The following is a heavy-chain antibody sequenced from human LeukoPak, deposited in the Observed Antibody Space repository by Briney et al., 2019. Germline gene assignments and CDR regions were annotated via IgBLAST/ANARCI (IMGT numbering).Heavy chain of an antibody. D-gene: IGHD5-24*01. CDR1: AGSISSYY. CDR2: SYDSGST. CDR3: ARGRGYNNYLGMDV. V-gene: IGHV4-59*01. Sequence: AGTLSLSCAASAGSISSYYWSCIRQPPGNGLEWIGNSYDSGSTNYNSSLKSRGTISVDSSKSQFSLRLSSVTAADTAVYYGARGRGYNNYLGMDVWGQGTTVTVSS. J-gene: IGHJ6*02.